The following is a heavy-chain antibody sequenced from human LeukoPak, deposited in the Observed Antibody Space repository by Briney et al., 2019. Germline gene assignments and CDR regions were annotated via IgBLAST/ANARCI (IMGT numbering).Heavy chain of an antibody. V-gene: IGHV1-46*03. Sequence: ASVKVSCKASGYTFTSYYMHWVRQAPGQGLEWMGIINPSGGSTSYAQKFQGRVTMTGDTSTSTVYMELSSLRSEDTAVYYCAVSSWYFPVVDYWGQGTLVTVSS. CDR1: GYTFTSYY. CDR2: INPSGGST. CDR3: AVSSWYFPVVDY. J-gene: IGHJ4*02. D-gene: IGHD6-13*01.